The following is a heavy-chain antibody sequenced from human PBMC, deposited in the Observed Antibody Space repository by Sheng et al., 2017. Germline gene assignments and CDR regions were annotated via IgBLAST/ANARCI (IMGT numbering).Heavy chain of an antibody. CDR3: ARDKTRTMVRGVPLGY. CDR2: IWYDGSNK. CDR1: GFTFSSYG. D-gene: IGHD3-10*01. V-gene: IGHV3-33*01. Sequence: ESGGGAVQPGRSLRLSCGASGFTFSSYGMHWVRQAPGKGLEWVAVIWYDGSNKYYADSVKGRFTISRDNSKNTLFLQMNSLRAEDTAVYYCARDKTRTMVRGVPLGYWGQGTLVTVSS. J-gene: IGHJ4*02.